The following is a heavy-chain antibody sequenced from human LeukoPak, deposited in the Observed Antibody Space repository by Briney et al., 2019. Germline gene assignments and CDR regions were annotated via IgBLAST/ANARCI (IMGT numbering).Heavy chain of an antibody. D-gene: IGHD5-18*01. CDR2: INHSGST. J-gene: IGHJ4*02. CDR3: ARENGYRYDY. V-gene: IGHV4-34*01. CDR1: GGSFSGYY. Sequence: SETLSLTCAVYGGSFSGYYWSWIRQPPGKGLEWIGEINHSGSTNYNPSLKSRVTISVDTSKNQFSLKLSSVTAADTAIYYCARENGYRYDYWGQGTLVTVSS.